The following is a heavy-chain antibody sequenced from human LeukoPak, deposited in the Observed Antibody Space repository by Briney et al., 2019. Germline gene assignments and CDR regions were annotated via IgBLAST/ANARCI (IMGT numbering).Heavy chain of an antibody. CDR3: ARDRWDLEY. CDR2: IKQDGSEK. J-gene: IGHJ4*02. CDR1: GFTVSSYW. D-gene: IGHD1-26*01. Sequence: HPGGSLRLSCAASGFTVSSYWMSWVRQAPGKGLEWVANIKQDGSEKYYVDSVKGRFTISRDNAGNSLYLQMNTMRAEDTAVYFCARDRWDLEYWGQGTLVTVSS. V-gene: IGHV3-7*01.